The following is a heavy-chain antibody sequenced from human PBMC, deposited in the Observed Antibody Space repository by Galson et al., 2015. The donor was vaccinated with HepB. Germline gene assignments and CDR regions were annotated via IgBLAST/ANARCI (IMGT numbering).Heavy chain of an antibody. CDR3: ALTHPASHYSGYDSATFDY. J-gene: IGHJ4*02. V-gene: IGHV2-5*01. CDR2: IYWNDDK. CDR1: GFSLSTSGVG. Sequence: PALVKPTQTLTLTCTFSGFSLSTSGVGVGWIRQPPGKALEWLALIYWNDDKRYSPSLKSRLTITKDTSKNQVVLTMTNMDPVDTATYYCALTHPASHYSGYDSATFDYWGQGTLVTVSS. D-gene: IGHD5-12*01.